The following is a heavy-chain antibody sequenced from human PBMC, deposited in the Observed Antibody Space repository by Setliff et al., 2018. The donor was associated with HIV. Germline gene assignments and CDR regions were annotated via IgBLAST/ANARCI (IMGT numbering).Heavy chain of an antibody. D-gene: IGHD3-9*01. CDR3: ATGQYYDILTAYFSYIDY. J-gene: IGHJ4*02. Sequence: ASVKVSCKASGYTFTDYYMHWVQQAPGKGLEWMGRVDPEDGETIYAEKFQGRVTISADTSTDTAYMELSSLRSEDTAMYYCATGQYYDILTAYFSYIDYWGQGTLVTVSS. CDR1: GYTFTDYY. V-gene: IGHV1-69-2*01. CDR2: VDPEDGET.